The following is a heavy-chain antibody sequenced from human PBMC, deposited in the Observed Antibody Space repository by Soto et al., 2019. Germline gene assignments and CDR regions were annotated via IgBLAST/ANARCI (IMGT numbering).Heavy chain of an antibody. V-gene: IGHV3-48*02. CDR2: ISTTSGVI. CDR3: AREGIGAYFDH. D-gene: IGHD4-17*01. J-gene: IGHJ4*02. Sequence: GGSLRLSCAASGFIFISSPMNWVRQAPGKGLEWVSFISTTSGVIYYADSVKGRFTISRDNAKNTLDLQMNSLRDEDTAFYYCAREGIGAYFDHWGQGTLVTVSS. CDR1: GFIFISSP.